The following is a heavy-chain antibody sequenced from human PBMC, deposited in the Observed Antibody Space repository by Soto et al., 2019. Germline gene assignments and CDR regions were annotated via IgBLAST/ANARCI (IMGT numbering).Heavy chain of an antibody. V-gene: IGHV4-61*07. D-gene: IGHD6-13*01. CDR2: IYYSVST. Sequence: WILKQKGKGLEWIGYIYYSVSTNYNPSLKSRVTISVDTSKNQFSLKLSSVTAADTAVYYCAXQIAAVGHGMYYFEYWVKGTLDIV. CDR3: AXQIAAVGHGMYYFEY. J-gene: IGHJ4*02.